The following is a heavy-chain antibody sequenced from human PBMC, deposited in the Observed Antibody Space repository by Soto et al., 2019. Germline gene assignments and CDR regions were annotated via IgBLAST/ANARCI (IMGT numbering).Heavy chain of an antibody. CDR1: GFSLSTSGVG. J-gene: IGHJ2*01. V-gene: IGHV2-5*02. CDR2: IYWDDDK. Sequence: QITLKESGPTLVKPTQTLTLTCTFSGFSLSTSGVGVGWIRQPPGKALEWLALIYWDDDKRYSPSLKSRLTITQDTSKNLVVLTINNMDPVDTATYYWAHSAQAVAGKWYFDLLGRGTLVTVSS. CDR3: AHSAQAVAGKWYFDL. D-gene: IGHD6-19*01.